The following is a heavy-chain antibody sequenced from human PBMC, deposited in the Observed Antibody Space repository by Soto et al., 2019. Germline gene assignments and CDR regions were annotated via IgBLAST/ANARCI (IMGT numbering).Heavy chain of an antibody. D-gene: IGHD6-25*01. CDR1: GFTFSSYA. CDR3: AKRQRRFNNRGDYYYFMDV. V-gene: IGHV3-23*01. J-gene: IGHJ6*03. Sequence: EVQLLESGGGLVQPGGSLRLSCAASGFTFSSYAMSWVRQAPGKGLEWVSAISGSGGSTYYEDSVKGRFTISRDNSKNKLYLQINRLRAEDTAVYYCAKRQRRFNNRGDYYYFMDVWRKGTTVTVS. CDR2: ISGSGGST.